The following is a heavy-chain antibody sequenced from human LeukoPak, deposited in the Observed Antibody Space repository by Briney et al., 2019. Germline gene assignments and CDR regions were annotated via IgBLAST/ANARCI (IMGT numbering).Heavy chain of an antibody. CDR3: ARDNFGDFAPGAFDM. D-gene: IGHD1-1*01. V-gene: IGHV1-69*06. CDR2: IIPLFGTT. CDR1: GGTCITYG. Sequence: SVKVSCKPSGGTCITYGISWVRQAPGQRLEWMGRIIPLFGTTDYAEKFQGTVTITADKSTNTAYMELSSLSSEDTATYYCARDNFGDFAPGAFDMWGQGTMVTVSS. J-gene: IGHJ3*02.